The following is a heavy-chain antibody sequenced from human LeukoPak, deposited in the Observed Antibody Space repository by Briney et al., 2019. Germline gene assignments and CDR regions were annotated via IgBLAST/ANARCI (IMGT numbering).Heavy chain of an antibody. V-gene: IGHV3-11*04. CDR3: AHTAMVEAFDI. J-gene: IGHJ3*02. Sequence: PGGSLRLSCAASGFTFSDYYMSWIRPAPGKGLEWVSYISSSGSTIYYADSVKGRFTISRDNAKNSLYLQMTSLRAEDTAVYYCAHTAMVEAFDIWGQGTMVTVSS. CDR1: GFTFSDYY. CDR2: ISSSGSTI. D-gene: IGHD5-18*01.